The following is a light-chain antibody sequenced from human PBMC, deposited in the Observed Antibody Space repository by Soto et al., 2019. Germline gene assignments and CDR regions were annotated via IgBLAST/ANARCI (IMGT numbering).Light chain of an antibody. CDR2: GAS. CDR3: QQYGSSGT. CDR1: RNVYNNL. Sequence: EIVLTQSPGTTSLSPGDRATLSCRASRNVYNNLLAWYKQRPGQAPRLLIYGASNRATGIPDRFSGSGSGTDFTLTISRLEPEDFAVYYCQQYGSSGTFGQGTKVDIK. J-gene: IGKJ1*01. V-gene: IGKV3-20*01.